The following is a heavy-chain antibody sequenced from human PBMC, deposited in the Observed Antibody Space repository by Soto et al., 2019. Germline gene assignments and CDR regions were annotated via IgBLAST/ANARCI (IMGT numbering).Heavy chain of an antibody. CDR2: ISYNSGST. J-gene: IGHJ4*02. D-gene: IGHD6-13*01. V-gene: IGHV3-9*01. Sequence: EVQLVESGGDLVQPGRSLRLSCVAAGFTLDAYAMHWVRQAPGKGLEWVSGISYNSGSTHYADSVKGRFTISRDNAKRSLYLQMNSLRPEDTALYYCAKAGYSSGWYGRIYWGQGTLVTVSS. CDR1: GFTLDAYA. CDR3: AKAGYSSGWYGRIY.